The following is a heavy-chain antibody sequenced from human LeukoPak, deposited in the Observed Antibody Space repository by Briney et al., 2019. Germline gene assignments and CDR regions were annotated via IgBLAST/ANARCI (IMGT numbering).Heavy chain of an antibody. V-gene: IGHV3-30-3*01. Sequence: PGGSLRLPCAASGFTFSSYAMHWVRQAPGKGLEWVAVISYDGSNKYYADSVKGRFTISRDNSKNTLYLQMNSLRADDTAVYYCAKVWPYSSGYYYFEYWGQGTLVTVSS. D-gene: IGHD6-19*01. CDR3: AKVWPYSSGYYYFEY. J-gene: IGHJ4*02. CDR2: ISYDGSNK. CDR1: GFTFSSYA.